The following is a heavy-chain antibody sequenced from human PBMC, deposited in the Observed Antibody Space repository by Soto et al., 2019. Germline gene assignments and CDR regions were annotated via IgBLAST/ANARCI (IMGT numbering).Heavy chain of an antibody. CDR3: ASILYDSSGHDAFDI. Sequence: GESLKISCKGSGYSFTSYWIGWVRQMPGKGLEWMGIIYPGDSDTRYSPSFQGQVTISADKSISPAYLQWSSLKASDTAMYYCASILYDSSGHDAFDIWGQGTMVTVSS. V-gene: IGHV5-51*01. CDR1: GYSFTSYW. CDR2: IYPGDSDT. D-gene: IGHD3-22*01. J-gene: IGHJ3*02.